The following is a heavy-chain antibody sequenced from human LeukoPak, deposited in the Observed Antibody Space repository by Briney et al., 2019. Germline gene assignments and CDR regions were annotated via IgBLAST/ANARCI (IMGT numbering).Heavy chain of an antibody. D-gene: IGHD6-13*01. CDR2: ISSTSSYI. CDR1: GFTFSNYA. J-gene: IGHJ3*01. V-gene: IGHV3-21*01. Sequence: GGSLRLSCAASGFTFSNYAMSWVRQAPGKGLEWVSSISSTSSYIYYADSVKGRFTISRDNAKNSLYLQMSSLRVEDTAVYYCARDRRAAGLGDAFDLWGQGTMVTVSS. CDR3: ARDRRAAGLGDAFDL.